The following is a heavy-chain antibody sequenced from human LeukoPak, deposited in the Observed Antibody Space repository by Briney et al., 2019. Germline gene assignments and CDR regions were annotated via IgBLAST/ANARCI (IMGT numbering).Heavy chain of an antibody. CDR3: ARLTLNFDY. D-gene: IGHD3-9*01. V-gene: IGHV4-34*01. CDR1: GGSFSGYY. CDR2: INHSGST. Sequence: SETLSLTCAVYGGSFSGYYWSWIRQPPGKGLEWIGEINHSGSTNYNPSLKSRVTISVDTSKNQFSLKLSSVTAADTAVYYCARLTLNFDYWGQGTLVTVSS. J-gene: IGHJ4*02.